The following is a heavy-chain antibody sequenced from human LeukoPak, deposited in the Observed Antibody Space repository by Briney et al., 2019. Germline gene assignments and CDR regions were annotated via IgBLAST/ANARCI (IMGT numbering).Heavy chain of an antibody. J-gene: IGHJ6*03. CDR3: AKDKGSSSPYYMDV. Sequence: GGSLRLSCAASRFSFSSYAMSWVRQAPGKGLEWVSAISGSDGSTYYADSVKGRFTISRDNSKNTLYLQMSSLRAEDTAVYYCAKDKGSSSPYYMDVWGKGTTVTVSS. CDR2: ISGSDGST. V-gene: IGHV3-23*01. D-gene: IGHD6-6*01. CDR1: RFSFSSYA.